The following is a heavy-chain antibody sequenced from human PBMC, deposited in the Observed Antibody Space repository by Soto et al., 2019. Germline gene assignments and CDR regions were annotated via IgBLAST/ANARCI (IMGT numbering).Heavy chain of an antibody. V-gene: IGHV5-51*01. Sequence: GESLKISCKGSGYSFTSYWIGWVRQRPGKGREWMGIIYPSDSDTRYSPSFQGQVTISADKSINTAYLQWSSLRASDTAIYYCGRSHDYGGTIGAFDIWGQGTMVTVSS. D-gene: IGHD4-17*01. CDR3: GRSHDYGGTIGAFDI. CDR2: IYPSDSDT. CDR1: GYSFTSYW. J-gene: IGHJ3*02.